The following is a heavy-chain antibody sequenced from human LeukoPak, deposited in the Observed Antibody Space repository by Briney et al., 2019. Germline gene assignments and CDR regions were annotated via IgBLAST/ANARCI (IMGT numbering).Heavy chain of an antibody. CDR1: GFTFSSYS. J-gene: IGHJ4*02. Sequence: GGSLRLSCAASGFTFSSYSMNWVRHAPGKGLELVSSISSSSSYIYYADSVKGRFTISRDNAKNSLYLQMNSLRAEDTAVYYCARGLYTNGWYYFDYWGQGTLVTVSS. CDR2: ISSSSSYI. CDR3: ARGLYTNGWYYFDY. V-gene: IGHV3-21*01. D-gene: IGHD3-16*01.